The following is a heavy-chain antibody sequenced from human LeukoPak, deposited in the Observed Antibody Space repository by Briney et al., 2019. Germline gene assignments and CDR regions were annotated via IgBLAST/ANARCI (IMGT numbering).Heavy chain of an antibody. CDR1: GGTFISYA. CDR3: ARVGFGELLPPYYYYGMDV. J-gene: IGHJ6*04. Sequence: ASVKVSCKASGGTFISYASSWVRQAPGQGLEWMGGIIPIFGTANYAQKFQGRVTSTADESTSTAYMELSSLRSEDTAVYYCARVGFGELLPPYYYYGMDVWGKGTTVTVSS. D-gene: IGHD3-10*01. V-gene: IGHV1-69*01. CDR2: IIPIFGTA.